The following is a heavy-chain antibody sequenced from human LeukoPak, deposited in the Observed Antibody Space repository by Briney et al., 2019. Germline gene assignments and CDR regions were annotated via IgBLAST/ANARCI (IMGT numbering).Heavy chain of an antibody. CDR3: ARDLVWNYGAEGSEVDY. D-gene: IGHD1-7*01. J-gene: IGHJ4*02. CDR1: GFTFSRFW. Sequence: LGGSLRLSCAASGFTFSRFWMSWVRQAPGKGLEWVANIKQDGSEKYYVGSVKGRFTISRDNAKNSLYLQMNSLRAEDTAVYYCARDLVWNYGAEGSEVDYWGQGTLVTVSS. CDR2: IKQDGSEK. V-gene: IGHV3-7*01.